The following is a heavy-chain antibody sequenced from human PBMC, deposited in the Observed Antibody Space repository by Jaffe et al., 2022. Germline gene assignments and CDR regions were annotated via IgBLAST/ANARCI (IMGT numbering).Heavy chain of an antibody. Sequence: QVQLQESGPGLVKPSETLSLTCTVSGGSISSYYWSWIRQPPGKGLEWIGYIYYSGSTNYNPSLKSRVTISVDTSKNQFSLKLSSVTAADTAVYYCARARMVATPYYFDYWGQGTLVTVSS. CDR3: ARARMVATPYYFDY. CDR1: GGSISSYY. J-gene: IGHJ4*02. D-gene: IGHD5-12*01. CDR2: IYYSGST. V-gene: IGHV4-59*01.